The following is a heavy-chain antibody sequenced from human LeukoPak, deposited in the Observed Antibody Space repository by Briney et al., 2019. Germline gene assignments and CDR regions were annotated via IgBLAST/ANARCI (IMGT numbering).Heavy chain of an antibody. D-gene: IGHD4-17*01. CDR3: AGGGRRNYGDYEVWFDP. CDR2: INHSGST. CDR1: GGSFSGYY. J-gene: IGHJ5*02. Sequence: SETLSLTCAVYGGSFSGYYWSWIRQPPGKGLEWIGEINHSGSTNYNPSLKSRVTISVDTSKNQFSLKLSSVTAADTAVYYCAGGGRRNYGDYEVWFDPWGQGTLVTVSS. V-gene: IGHV4-34*01.